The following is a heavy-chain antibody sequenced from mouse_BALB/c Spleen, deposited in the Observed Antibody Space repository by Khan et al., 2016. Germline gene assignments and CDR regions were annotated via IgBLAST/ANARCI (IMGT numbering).Heavy chain of an antibody. D-gene: IGHD2-2*01. CDR3: ARSDGYDVGYAY. CDR1: GYAFTNYL. V-gene: IGHV1-54*01. J-gene: IGHJ3*01. CDR2: INPGSGGS. Sequence: VQLQESGAELVRPGTSVKVSCKASGYAFTNYLIEWVKQRPGQGLEWIGVINPGSGGSNYNEKFKGKAALTADISSSTAYMQLSSQTSDDSAVYFCARSDGYDVGYAYWGQGTLVTVSA.